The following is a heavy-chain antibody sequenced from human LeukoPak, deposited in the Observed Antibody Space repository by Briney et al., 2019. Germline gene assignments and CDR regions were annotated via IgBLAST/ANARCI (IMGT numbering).Heavy chain of an antibody. V-gene: IGHV3-9*01. CDR3: ARSVPFDY. CDR2: ISWNSGSI. J-gene: IGHJ4*02. CDR1: GFTFDDYA. Sequence: PGGSLRLSCAASGFTFDDYAMHWVRQAPGKGLEWVSGISWNSGSIGYADSVKGRFTISRDNAQNSLFLQMNSLRAEDTAIYYCARSVPFDYWGQGTLVAVSS. D-gene: IGHD6-6*01.